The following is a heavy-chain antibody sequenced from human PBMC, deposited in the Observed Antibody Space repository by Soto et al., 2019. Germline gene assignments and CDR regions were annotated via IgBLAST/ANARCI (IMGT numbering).Heavy chain of an antibody. D-gene: IGHD4-17*01. V-gene: IGHV4-39*01. CDR2: IYYSGST. CDR1: GGSISSSSYY. CDR3: ASQATTVVTPDWYYFDY. J-gene: IGHJ4*02. Sequence: SETLSLTCTVSGGSISSSSYYWGWIRQPPGKGLEWIGSIYYSGSTYYNPSLKSRVTISVDTSKNQLSLKLSSVTAADTAVYYCASQATTVVTPDWYYFDYWGQGTLVTVSS.